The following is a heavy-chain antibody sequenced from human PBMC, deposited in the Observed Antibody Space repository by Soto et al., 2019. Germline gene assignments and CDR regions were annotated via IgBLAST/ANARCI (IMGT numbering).Heavy chain of an antibody. D-gene: IGHD3-16*01. CDR2: IYHSGRT. CDR3: ARFGSSHPDDAFDI. CDR1: SGSISSSNW. V-gene: IGHV4-4*02. J-gene: IGHJ3*02. Sequence: QVQLQESGPGLVKPSGTLSLTCAVSSGSISSSNWWSWVRQPPGKGLEWIGEIYHSGRTNYNPSLKRRVTISVDKSKNQFSLKLSSVTAADTAVYYCARFGSSHPDDAFDIWGHETMVTVSS.